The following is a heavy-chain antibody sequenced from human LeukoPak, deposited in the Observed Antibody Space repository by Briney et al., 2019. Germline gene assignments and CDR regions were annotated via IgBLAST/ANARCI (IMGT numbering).Heavy chain of an antibody. Sequence: SVKVSCKASGGTFSSYAISWVRQAPGQGLEWMGGIIPIFGTANYAQKFQGRVTITTEESTRRAYMELRSVRSEDAGVYYCAKGELVVVYWGQGTLVPVSS. CDR2: IIPIFGTA. D-gene: IGHD3-22*01. CDR3: AKGELVVVY. CDR1: GGTFSSYA. J-gene: IGHJ4*02. V-gene: IGHV1-69*05.